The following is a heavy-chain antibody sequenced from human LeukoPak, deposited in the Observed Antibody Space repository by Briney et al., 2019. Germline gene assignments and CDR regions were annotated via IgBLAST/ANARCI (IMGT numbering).Heavy chain of an antibody. Sequence: PGGSLRLSCAASGFTFSTYGMHWVRQAPGKGLEWVALISYDGSNKYYADSVKGRFTISRDNSKNTLYLQMNSLSAEDTAVYYCARVVNGDYAIDYWGQGTLVTVSS. CDR1: GFTFSTYG. CDR2: ISYDGSNK. V-gene: IGHV3-30*03. J-gene: IGHJ4*02. D-gene: IGHD4-17*01. CDR3: ARVVNGDYAIDY.